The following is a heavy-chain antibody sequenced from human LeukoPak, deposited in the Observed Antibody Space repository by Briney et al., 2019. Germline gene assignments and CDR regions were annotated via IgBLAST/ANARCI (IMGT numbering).Heavy chain of an antibody. CDR1: GYTFTSYY. CDR3: AREGYYDSSGAHYYGMDV. V-gene: IGHV1-46*01. CDR2: IILSGVST. D-gene: IGHD3-22*01. Sequence: ASVKVSCKASGYTFTSYYMHWVRQAPGQGLEWMGIIILSGVSTIYAQKFQGRVSMTRDTSTSTVYLELSSLRSEDTAVYYCAREGYYDSSGAHYYGMDVWGQGTTVTVSS. J-gene: IGHJ6*02.